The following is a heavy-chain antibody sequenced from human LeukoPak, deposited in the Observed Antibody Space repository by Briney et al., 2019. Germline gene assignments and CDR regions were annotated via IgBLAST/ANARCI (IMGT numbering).Heavy chain of an antibody. J-gene: IGHJ4*02. V-gene: IGHV3-74*01. CDR1: GFTFSSFW. Sequence: GGSLRLSCAASGFTFSSFWMHWVHQAPGKGLVWVSFINTDGSSTTYADSVKGRFTVSRDNAKNTLYLQMSGLRAEDTAVYYCAREWKKTGAFDYWGQGTLVTVSS. D-gene: IGHD1-1*01. CDR2: INTDGSST. CDR3: AREWKKTGAFDY.